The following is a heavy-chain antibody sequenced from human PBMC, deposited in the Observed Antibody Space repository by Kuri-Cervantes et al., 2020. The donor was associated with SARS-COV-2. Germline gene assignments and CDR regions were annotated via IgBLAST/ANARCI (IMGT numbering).Heavy chain of an antibody. CDR1: GFTLSSYG. Sequence: GGSLRLSCAASGFTLSSYGMHWVRQAPGKGLEWVAVISYDGSNKYYADSVKGRFTISRDNSKNTLYLQMNSLRAEDTAVYFCARGEVGEAYYDFWSGYYSGCVDYWGQGTLVTVSS. J-gene: IGHJ4*02. CDR3: ARGEVGEAYYDFWSGYYSGCVDY. V-gene: IGHV3-30*03. D-gene: IGHD3-3*01. CDR2: ISYDGSNK.